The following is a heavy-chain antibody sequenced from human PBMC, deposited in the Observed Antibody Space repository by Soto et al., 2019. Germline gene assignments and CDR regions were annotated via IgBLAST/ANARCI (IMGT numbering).Heavy chain of an antibody. CDR3: WKDLPSSGRIRLIDY. Sequence: PGGSLRLSCAASGFTFSSYAMSWVRQAPGKGLEWVSAISGSGGSTYYADSVKGRFTISRDNSKNTLYLQMNSLRAEDTAVYYCWKDLPSSGRIRLIDYWGQGTLVTVSS. J-gene: IGHJ4*02. CDR2: ISGSGGST. D-gene: IGHD6-19*01. CDR1: GFTFSSYA. V-gene: IGHV3-23*01.